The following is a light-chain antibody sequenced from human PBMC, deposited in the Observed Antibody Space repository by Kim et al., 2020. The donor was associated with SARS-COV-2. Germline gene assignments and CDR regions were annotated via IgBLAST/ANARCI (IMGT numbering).Light chain of an antibody. Sequence: VSPGERATLSCRASKSVSSKLAWFQQKPGQAPRLLINDTSTRATGVPARFSGSGSGTEFTLTINSLQSEDFAVYYCQQYNSWPLTFGGGTKVDIK. V-gene: IGKV3-15*01. CDR3: QQYNSWPLT. CDR1: KSVSSK. CDR2: DTS. J-gene: IGKJ4*01.